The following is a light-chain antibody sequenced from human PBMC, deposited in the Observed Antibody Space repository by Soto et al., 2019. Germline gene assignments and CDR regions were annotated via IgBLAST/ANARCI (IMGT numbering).Light chain of an antibody. CDR1: SGHSSYI. J-gene: IGLJ1*01. V-gene: IGLV4-60*03. CDR2: LEGSGSY. CDR3: ETWDSNPYV. Sequence: QAVVTQSSSASASLGSSVKLTCTLSSGHSSYIIAWHQQQPGKAPRYLMKLEGSGSYNKGSGVPDRFSGSSSGADRYLTISNLQSEDEADYYGETWDSNPYVFGTGTKLTVL.